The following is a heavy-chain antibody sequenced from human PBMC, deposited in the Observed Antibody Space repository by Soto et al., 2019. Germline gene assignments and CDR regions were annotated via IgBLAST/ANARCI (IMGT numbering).Heavy chain of an antibody. CDR3: APHVSCSGGSCQYDAFAI. V-gene: IGHV3-23*01. J-gene: IGHJ3*02. CDR2: ITADGGT. CDR1: GFTISSHA. D-gene: IGHD2-15*01. Sequence: EVQVLESGGGLVQPGGSLRLSCEGSGFTISSHAMSLIRQAPGKGPEWVSTITADGGTYYADSVKGRFAMSRDTSESTLYLQMNSLGAEDTAAYYCAPHVSCSGGSCQYDAFAIRGQGTMVTVSS.